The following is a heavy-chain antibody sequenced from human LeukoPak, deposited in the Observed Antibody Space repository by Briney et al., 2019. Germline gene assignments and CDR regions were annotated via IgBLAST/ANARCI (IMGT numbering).Heavy chain of an antibody. CDR1: GGSISSYY. V-gene: IGHV4-59*12. J-gene: IGHJ5*02. CDR2: IYYSGST. CDR3: ARDIVATGGWFDP. D-gene: IGHD5-12*01. Sequence: SETLSLTCTVSGGSISSYYWSWIRQPPGKGLEWIGYIYYSGSTKYKPSLKSRVTISVDTSKNQLSLKLSSVTAAGTAVYYCARDIVATGGWFDPWGQGTLVTVSS.